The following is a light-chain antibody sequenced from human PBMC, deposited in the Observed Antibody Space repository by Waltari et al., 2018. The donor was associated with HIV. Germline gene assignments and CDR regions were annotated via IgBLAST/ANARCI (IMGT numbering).Light chain of an antibody. J-gene: IGKJ1*01. CDR1: QSLSSRS. CDR3: QQYGSSPRT. CDR2: DAS. Sequence: EIVLTQSPGTLSLAPGERATLSCRASQSLSSRSLAWYQQTPGQAPRLLIYDASTRATGSPDGFSGSGSGTDFTLTISSLEPEDFAVYYCQQYGSSPRTFGQGTKVEIK. V-gene: IGKV3-20*01.